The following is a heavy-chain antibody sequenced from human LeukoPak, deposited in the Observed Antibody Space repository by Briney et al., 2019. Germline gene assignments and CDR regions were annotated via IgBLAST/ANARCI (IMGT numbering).Heavy chain of an antibody. D-gene: IGHD6-19*01. CDR1: GYTFTSYY. J-gene: IGHJ5*02. CDR3: ARDRGYSSGWAYNWFDL. Sequence: ASVKVSCKASGYTFTSYYMHWVRQAPGQGLEWMGWINPNSGGTNYAQKFQGRVTMTRDTSISTAYMELSRLRSDDTAVYYCARDRGYSSGWAYNWFDLWGQGTLVTVSS. V-gene: IGHV1-2*02. CDR2: INPNSGGT.